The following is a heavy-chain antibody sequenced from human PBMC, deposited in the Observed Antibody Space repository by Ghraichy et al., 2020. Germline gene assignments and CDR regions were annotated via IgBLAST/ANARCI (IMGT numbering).Heavy chain of an antibody. V-gene: IGHV4-39*01. Sequence: SETLSLTCTVSGGSISSSSYYWGWIRQPPGKGLEWIGSIYYSGSTYYNPSLKSRVTISVDTSKNQFSLKLSSVTAADTAVYYCARHRVVVDVVVVPAAIWGGSFDPWGQGTLVTVSS. CDR1: GGSISSSSYY. D-gene: IGHD2-2*01. CDR3: ARHRVVVDVVVVPAAIWGGSFDP. CDR2: IYYSGST. J-gene: IGHJ5*02.